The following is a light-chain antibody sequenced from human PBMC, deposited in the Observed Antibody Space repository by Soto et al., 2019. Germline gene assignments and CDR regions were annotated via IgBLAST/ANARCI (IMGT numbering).Light chain of an antibody. J-gene: IGKJ1*01. Sequence: EIVLTQSPGTLSLSPGERATLSCRASQSVSSSYLAWYQQKPGQAPRLLIYDTFIRATGIPDRFSGSGSGTDFTLAISRLEPEDFAVYYCQQCGSSPSFGQGTKVELK. CDR3: QQCGSSPS. CDR1: QSVSSSY. V-gene: IGKV3-20*01. CDR2: DTF.